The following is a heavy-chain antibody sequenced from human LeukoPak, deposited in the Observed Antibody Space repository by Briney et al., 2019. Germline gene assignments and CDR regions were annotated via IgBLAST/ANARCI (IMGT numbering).Heavy chain of an antibody. CDR2: ISSSSNYI. CDR3: ARDRPLRGGYYDMVV. Sequence: PGGSLRLSCAASGFTFSSYSLNWVRQAPGMGLEWVSSISSSSNYIYYADSVKGRFTITRDNAKNSLYLQMNSLRGEDTAVYYCARDRPLRGGYYDMVVWGKGTTVTVSS. CDR1: GFTFSSYS. J-gene: IGHJ6*03. V-gene: IGHV3-21*01.